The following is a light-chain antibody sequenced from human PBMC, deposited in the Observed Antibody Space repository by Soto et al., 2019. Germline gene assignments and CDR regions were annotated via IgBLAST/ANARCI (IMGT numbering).Light chain of an antibody. Sequence: QAVVTQEPSLTVAPGETVTLTFASSTGAVTSAYYPSWLQQKPGHAPRALIYTTTNKHSWTPARFSGSLLGGKAALTLSGVQPEDESEYYCLLYFGGAQLVFGGGTKVTVL. CDR1: TGAVTSAYY. J-gene: IGLJ2*01. V-gene: IGLV7-43*01. CDR3: LLYFGGAQLV. CDR2: TTT.